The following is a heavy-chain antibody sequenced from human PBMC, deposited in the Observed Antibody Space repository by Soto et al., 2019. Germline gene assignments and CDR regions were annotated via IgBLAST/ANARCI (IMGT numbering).Heavy chain of an antibody. J-gene: IGHJ4*02. Sequence: EVQLLESGGGLVQPGGSLRLSCAAPGFTFSNYAMNWVRQAPGKGLEWVSVISGSGGSTYYADSVKGRFTISRDNSKNTLYLQMNSLRGEDTAVYYCARRSRGWYFDYWGQGTLVTVSS. V-gene: IGHV3-23*01. D-gene: IGHD6-19*01. CDR3: ARRSRGWYFDY. CDR1: GFTFSNYA. CDR2: ISGSGGST.